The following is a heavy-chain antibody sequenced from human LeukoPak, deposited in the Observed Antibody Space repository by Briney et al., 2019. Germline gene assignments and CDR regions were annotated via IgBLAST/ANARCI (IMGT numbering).Heavy chain of an antibody. D-gene: IGHD2-15*01. CDR3: ARDRYCSGGSCFDY. CDR2: IYHSGST. Sequence: PSETLSLTCAVSGGSLSSSNWWSWVRQPPGKGLEWIGEIYHSGSTNYNPSLKSRVTISVDKSKNQFSLKLSSVTAADTAVYYCARDRYCSGGSCFDYWGQGTLVTVSS. CDR1: GGSLSSSNW. V-gene: IGHV4-4*02. J-gene: IGHJ4*02.